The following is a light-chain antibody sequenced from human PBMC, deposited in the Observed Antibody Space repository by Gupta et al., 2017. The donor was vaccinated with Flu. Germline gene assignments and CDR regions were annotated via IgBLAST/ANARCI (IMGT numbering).Light chain of an antibody. J-gene: IGLJ3*02. CDR3: EGWDDRIDGVV. V-gene: IGLV1-44*01. CDR1: SSNIGSNT. Sequence: QSVLTQPPSASGTPGQRVTISCSGSSSNIGSNTVNWYQQLPGKAPKLIIYSNKQRPSGVPDRFSGSKSGNSASLAIRGIKSEDEAEYYCEGWDDRIDGVVFGGGTKLTVL. CDR2: SNK.